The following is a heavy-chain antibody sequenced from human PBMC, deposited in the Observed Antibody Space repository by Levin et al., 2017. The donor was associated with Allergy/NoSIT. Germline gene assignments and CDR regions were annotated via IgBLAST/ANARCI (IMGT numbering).Heavy chain of an antibody. J-gene: IGHJ3*02. CDR3: ARDWDDYGDLTGAFDI. CDR1: GFTFSSYS. Sequence: GESLKISCAASGFTFSSYSMNWVRQAPGKGLEWVSSISSSSSYIYYADSVKGRFTISRDNAKNSLYLQMNSLRAEDTAVYYCARDWDDYGDLTGAFDIWGQGTMVTVSS. D-gene: IGHD4-17*01. V-gene: IGHV3-21*01. CDR2: ISSSSSYI.